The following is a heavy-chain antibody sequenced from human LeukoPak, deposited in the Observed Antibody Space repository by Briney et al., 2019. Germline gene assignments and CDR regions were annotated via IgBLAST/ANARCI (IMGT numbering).Heavy chain of an antibody. Sequence: ASVKVSCKASGYTFTSYGISWVRQAPGQGREGMGWISAYNGNTNYAQKLQCRVTITTETSTRTAYMERRSLRSGATAVYYCARVAAAVSVDWFDPWGQGTLVTVSS. V-gene: IGHV1-18*01. CDR2: ISAYNGNT. D-gene: IGHD6-13*01. J-gene: IGHJ5*02. CDR1: GYTFTSYG. CDR3: ARVAAAVSVDWFDP.